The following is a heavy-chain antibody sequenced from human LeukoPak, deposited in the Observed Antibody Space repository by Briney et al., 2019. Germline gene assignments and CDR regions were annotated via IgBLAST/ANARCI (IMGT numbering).Heavy chain of an antibody. CDR1: GFTFDDYA. CDR3: AKENGYCSSTSCHFDY. J-gene: IGHJ4*02. Sequence: GGTLRLSCAASGFTFDDYAMHWVRQAPGKGLEWVSGISWNSGSIGYADSVKGRFTISRDNAKNSLYLQMNSLRAEDTALYYCAKENGYCSSTSCHFDYWGQGTLVTVPS. V-gene: IGHV3-9*01. D-gene: IGHD2-2*01. CDR2: ISWNSGSI.